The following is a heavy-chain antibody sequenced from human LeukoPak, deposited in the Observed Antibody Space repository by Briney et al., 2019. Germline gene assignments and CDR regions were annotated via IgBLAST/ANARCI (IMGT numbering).Heavy chain of an antibody. CDR1: GFTFSSYS. CDR2: ISSSSSYI. CDR3: ARIMLEWFLDAFDI. D-gene: IGHD3-3*01. V-gene: IGHV3-21*01. J-gene: IGHJ3*02. Sequence: TTGGSLRLSCAASGFTFSSYSMNWVRQAPGKGLEWVSSISSSSSYIYYADSVKGRFTISRDNAKNSLYLQMNSLRAEDTAVYYCARIMLEWFLDAFDIWGQGTMVTVSS.